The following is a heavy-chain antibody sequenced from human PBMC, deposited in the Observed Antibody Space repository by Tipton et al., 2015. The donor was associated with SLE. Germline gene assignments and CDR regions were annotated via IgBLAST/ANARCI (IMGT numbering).Heavy chain of an antibody. V-gene: IGHV4-34*01. CDR2: ISDSEIT. Sequence: TLSLTCSVSGVSIGSYYWCWIRQPPGKGLEWIGEISDSEITDYNPSLKSRVNISADTSKNQFSLRLTSVTAADTAVYYCVRGLGEIDYGDYGDLWGQGTLVTVSS. CDR3: VRGLGEIDYGDYGDL. D-gene: IGHD4-17*01. CDR1: GVSIGSYY. J-gene: IGHJ5*02.